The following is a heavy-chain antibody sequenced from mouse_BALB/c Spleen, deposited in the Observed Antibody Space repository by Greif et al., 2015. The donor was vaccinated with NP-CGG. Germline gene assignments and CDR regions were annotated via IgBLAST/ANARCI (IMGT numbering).Heavy chain of an antibody. CDR1: GYTFTDYY. CDR2: IYPGSGNT. CDR3: ARRTGTEAMDY. D-gene: IGHD4-1*01. J-gene: IGHJ4*01. V-gene: IGHV1-84*02. Sequence: VVESGPELVKPGASVKISCKASGYTFTDYYINWVKQKPGQGLEWIGWIYPGSGNTKYNEKFKGKATLTVDTSSSTAYMQLSRLTSEDTAVYFCARRTGTEAMDYWGQGTSVTVSS.